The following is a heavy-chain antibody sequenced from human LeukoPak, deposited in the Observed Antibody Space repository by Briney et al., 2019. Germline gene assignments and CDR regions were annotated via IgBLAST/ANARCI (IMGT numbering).Heavy chain of an antibody. CDR3: AKAPVDTAMVLLFDY. CDR2: ISDSGGYT. CDR1: GFTFSSYS. V-gene: IGHV3-23*01. Sequence: GGSLRLSCAASGFTFSSYSMSWVRQAPGKGLEWVSVISDSGGYTYYADSVKGRFTISRDNSKNTLHLQMNSLRAEDTAVYYCAKAPVDTAMVLLFDYWGQGTLVTVSS. J-gene: IGHJ4*02. D-gene: IGHD5-18*01.